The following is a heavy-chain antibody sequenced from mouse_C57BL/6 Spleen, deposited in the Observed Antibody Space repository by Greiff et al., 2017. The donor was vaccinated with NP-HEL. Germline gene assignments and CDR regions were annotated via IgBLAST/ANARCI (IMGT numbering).Heavy chain of an antibody. V-gene: IGHV1-80*01. J-gene: IGHJ1*03. CDR1: GYAFSSYW. Sequence: QVQLQQSGAELVKPGASVKISCKASGYAFSSYWMNWVKQRPGKGLEWIGQIYPGDGDTNYNGKFKGKATLTADKSSSTAYMQLSSLTSEDSAVYCCARRGTTVNWYFDVWGTGTTVTVSS. D-gene: IGHD1-1*01. CDR2: IYPGDGDT. CDR3: ARRGTTVNWYFDV.